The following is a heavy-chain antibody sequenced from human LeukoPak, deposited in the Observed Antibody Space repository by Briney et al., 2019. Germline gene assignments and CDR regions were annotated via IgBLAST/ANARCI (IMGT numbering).Heavy chain of an antibody. CDR1: GFTFSSYA. J-gene: IGHJ6*03. CDR2: ISGSGGST. CDR3: AKVWGDIVVVPAAIKGPYYYYMDV. D-gene: IGHD2-2*02. Sequence: PGGSLRLSCAASGFTFSSYAMSWVRQAPGKGLEWVSAISGSGGSTYYADSVKGRFTISRDNSKNTLYLQMNSLRAEDTAVYYCAKVWGDIVVVPAAIKGPYYYYMDVWGKETTVTVSS. V-gene: IGHV3-23*01.